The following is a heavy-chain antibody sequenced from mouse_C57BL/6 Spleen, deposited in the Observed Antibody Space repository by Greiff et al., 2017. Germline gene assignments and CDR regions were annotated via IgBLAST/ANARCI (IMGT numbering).Heavy chain of an antibody. Sequence: EVKLQESGAELVRPGASVKLSCTASGFNIKDDYMHWVKQRPEQGLEWIGWIDPENGDTEYASKFKSKATLTVDKSSSTAYMQLSSLTSEDSAVYYCAREVDYAMDYWGQGTSVTVSS. CDR2: IDPENGDT. V-gene: IGHV14-4*01. D-gene: IGHD1-1*02. CDR3: AREVDYAMDY. J-gene: IGHJ4*01. CDR1: GFNIKDDY.